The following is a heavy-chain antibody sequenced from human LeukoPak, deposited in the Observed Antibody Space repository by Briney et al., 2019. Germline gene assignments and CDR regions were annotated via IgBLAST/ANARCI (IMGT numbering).Heavy chain of an antibody. CDR1: GLTFSSYA. CDR2: ISSSGSTI. D-gene: IGHD3-3*01. Sequence: GGSLRLSCAASGLTFSSYAMSWVRQAPGKGLEWVSYISSSGSTIYYADSVKGRFTISRDNAKNSLYLQMNSLRAEDTAVYYCARDGIYYDFWSGYYTYPQRVFPDYWGQGTLVTVSS. CDR3: ARDGIYYDFWSGYYTYPQRVFPDY. J-gene: IGHJ4*02. V-gene: IGHV3-48*04.